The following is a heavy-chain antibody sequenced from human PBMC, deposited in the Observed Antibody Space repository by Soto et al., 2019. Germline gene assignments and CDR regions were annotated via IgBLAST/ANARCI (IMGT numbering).Heavy chain of an antibody. V-gene: IGHV1-46*01. Sequence: ASVKVSCKASGYTFTSYYMHWVRQAPGQGLEWMGIINPSGGSTSYAQKFQGRVTMTRDTSTSTVYMELSSLRSEDTAVYYCAREYYYDSSGYYFPQDWGQGTLVTVSS. D-gene: IGHD3-22*01. CDR1: GYTFTSYY. CDR3: AREYYYDSSGYYFPQD. J-gene: IGHJ4*02. CDR2: INPSGGST.